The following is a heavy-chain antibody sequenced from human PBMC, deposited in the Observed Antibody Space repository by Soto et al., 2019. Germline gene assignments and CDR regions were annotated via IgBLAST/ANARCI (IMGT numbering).Heavy chain of an antibody. CDR1: GGTISSGDYY. J-gene: IGHJ6*02. D-gene: IGHD6-13*01. CDR2: IYYSGST. CDR3: APSRNSSSWYGYYSMDV. Sequence: PSETLSLTCTVSGGTISSGDYYWSWIRQPPGKGLEWIGNIYYSGSTYYNPSLKSRVTISVDTSKNQYSLKHSSVTAADTAVYYWAPSRNSSSWYGYYSMDVWGQGTTVTVSS. V-gene: IGHV4-30-4*02.